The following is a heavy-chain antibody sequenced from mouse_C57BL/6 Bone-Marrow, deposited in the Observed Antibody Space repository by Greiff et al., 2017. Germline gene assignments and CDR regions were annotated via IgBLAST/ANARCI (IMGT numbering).Heavy chain of an antibody. Sequence: VQLQQPGAELVKPGASVKLSCKASGYTFTSYWMQWVKQRPGQGLEWIGEIDPSDSYTNYNQKFKGKATLTVDTSSSTAYMQLSSLTSEDSAVYYCVTGPSFAYWGQGTLATVSA. D-gene: IGHD4-1*01. CDR1: GYTFTSYW. J-gene: IGHJ3*01. CDR3: VTGPSFAY. V-gene: IGHV1-50*01. CDR2: IDPSDSYT.